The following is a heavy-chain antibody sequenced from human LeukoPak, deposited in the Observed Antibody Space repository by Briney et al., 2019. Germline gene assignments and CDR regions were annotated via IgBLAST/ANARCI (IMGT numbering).Heavy chain of an antibody. CDR1: GVSFSGYY. CDR2: INHSGST. J-gene: IGHJ4*02. CDR3: ARSRPWLPFDY. D-gene: IGHD5-12*01. Sequence: PSETLSLTCAVYGVSFSGYYWSWIRQPPGKGLEWIGEINHSGSTNYNPSLKSRVTISVDTSKNQFSLKLSCVTAADAAVYYCARSRPWLPFDYWGQGTLVTVSS. V-gene: IGHV4-34*01.